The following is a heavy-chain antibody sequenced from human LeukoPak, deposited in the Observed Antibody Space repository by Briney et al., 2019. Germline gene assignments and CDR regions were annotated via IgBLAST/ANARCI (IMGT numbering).Heavy chain of an antibody. V-gene: IGHV3-66*01. Sequence: GGSLRLSCAASGFTGTGNQMNWVRQAPGEGPEWVSVIYSGCGTFYADSVKGRFTISRDNSKNTLYLQMNSQRAEDTAVYYCESWVPPFDHWGQGTLVTVSS. CDR3: ESWVPPFDH. D-gene: IGHD1-1*01. CDR2: IYSGCGT. J-gene: IGHJ4*02. CDR1: GFTGTGNQ.